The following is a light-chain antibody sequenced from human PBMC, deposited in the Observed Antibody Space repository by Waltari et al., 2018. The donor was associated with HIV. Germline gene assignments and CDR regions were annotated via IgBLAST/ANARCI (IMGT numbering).Light chain of an antibody. CDR1: SSDVGGYNY. Sequence: QSALTQPPSASGSPGQSVTISCTGTSSDVGGYNYVSWYQHHPGKAPKLMIYEVSKRPSGFPDWCAGSNAGSTASLAVSGLQAEDEADYYCSSYAGSNNRWVFGGGTRLTAL. J-gene: IGLJ3*02. V-gene: IGLV2-8*01. CDR3: SSYAGSNNRWV. CDR2: EVS.